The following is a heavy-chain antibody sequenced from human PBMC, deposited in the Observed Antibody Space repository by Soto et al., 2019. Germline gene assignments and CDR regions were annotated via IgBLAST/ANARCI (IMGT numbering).Heavy chain of an antibody. CDR1: GGSISSSSYY. D-gene: IGHD3-10*01. V-gene: IGHV4-39*01. CDR2: IYYSGST. J-gene: IGHJ4*02. CDR3: ASPGRVTRSMHFDY. Sequence: PSETLSLTCTVSGGSISSSSYYWGWIRQPPGKGLEWIGRIYYSGSTYYNPSLKSRVTISVDTSKNQCSLKLSSVTAADTAVYYCASPGRVTRSMHFDYWGQGTLVTVSS.